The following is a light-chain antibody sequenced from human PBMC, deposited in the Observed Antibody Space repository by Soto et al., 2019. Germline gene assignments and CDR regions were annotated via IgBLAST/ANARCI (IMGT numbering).Light chain of an antibody. CDR1: SSNVGSHF. V-gene: IGLV1-47*01. J-gene: IGLJ3*02. CDR3: AVWDDSLTGWV. CDR2: RDA. Sequence: QSVLTQPPSASGTPGQSLTMSCSGSSSNVGSHFVYWYQHLPGTAPKLLIYRDAQRPSGVPARFFGSKSGTSASLAISGLRSEDEADYYCAVWDDSLTGWVFGGGTNVTVL.